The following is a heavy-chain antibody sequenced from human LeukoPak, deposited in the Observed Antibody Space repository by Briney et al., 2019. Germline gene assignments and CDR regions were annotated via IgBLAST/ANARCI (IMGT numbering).Heavy chain of an antibody. J-gene: IGHJ4*02. CDR1: GYTFTGYY. V-gene: IGHV1-69*02. CDR3: ARYYGSGPPPLDY. CDR2: IIPILGIA. D-gene: IGHD3-10*01. Sequence: ASVKVSCKASGYTFTGYYMHWVRQAPGQGLEWMGRIIPILGIANYAQKFQGRVTITADKSTSTAYMELSSLRSEDTAVYYCARYYGSGPPPLDYWGQGTLVTVSS.